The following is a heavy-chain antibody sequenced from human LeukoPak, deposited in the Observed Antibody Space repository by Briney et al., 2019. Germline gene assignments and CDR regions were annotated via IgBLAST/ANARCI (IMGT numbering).Heavy chain of an antibody. J-gene: IGHJ4*02. CDR2: INHSGST. Sequence: PSETLSLTCTVSGGSISSSSYYWSWIRQPPGNGLEWIGEINHSGSTNYNPSLKSRVTISVDTSKNQFSLKLSSVTAADTAVYYCARASYDSSGYCPFDYWGQGTLVTVSS. CDR3: ARASYDSSGYCPFDY. CDR1: GGSISSSSYY. D-gene: IGHD3-22*01. V-gene: IGHV4-39*07.